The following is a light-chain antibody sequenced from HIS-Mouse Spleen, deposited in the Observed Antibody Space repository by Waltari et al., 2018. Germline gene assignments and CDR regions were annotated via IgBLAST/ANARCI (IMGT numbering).Light chain of an antibody. Sequence: SYVLTQPPSVSVAPGKTARITCGGNNIGSKSVHWYQQKPGQAPVLVVYDYSDRPSGIPVRFFGSNSGNTATLTISRVEAEDEADDYCQVWDSSSDHVVFGGGTKLTVL. CDR2: DYS. V-gene: IGLV3-21*03. CDR1: NIGSKS. CDR3: QVWDSSSDHVV. J-gene: IGLJ2*01.